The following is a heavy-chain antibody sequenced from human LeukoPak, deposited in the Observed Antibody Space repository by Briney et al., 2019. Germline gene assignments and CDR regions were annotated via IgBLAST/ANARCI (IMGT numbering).Heavy chain of an antibody. CDR3: ARDDLGGHADYGGNPPTPLDY. J-gene: IGHJ4*02. Sequence: PGGSLRLSCAASGFTFSSYWMHWVRQAPGKGLVWVSRINSDGSSTSYADSVKGRFTISRDNAKNTLYLQMNSLRAEDTAVYYCARDDLGGHADYGGNPPTPLDYWGQGTLVTVSS. V-gene: IGHV3-74*01. CDR1: GFTFSSYW. D-gene: IGHD4-23*01. CDR2: INSDGSST.